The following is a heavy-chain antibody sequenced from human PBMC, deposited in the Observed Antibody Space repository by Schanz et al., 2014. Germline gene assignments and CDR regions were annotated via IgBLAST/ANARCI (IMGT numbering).Heavy chain of an antibody. CDR1: GFNFSDYA. V-gene: IGHV3-7*03. J-gene: IGHJ3*02. Sequence: EVKMVESGGGLVPPGGSLRLSCAASGFNFSDYAMCWVRQAPGKGLEWVANIKKDGSEKYYVDSVKGRFTISRDNSKNTLYLQMNSLRAEDTAVYYCAKRRFGELSAIDIWGQGTMVAVSS. D-gene: IGHD3-10*01. CDR3: AKRRFGELSAIDI. CDR2: IKKDGSEK.